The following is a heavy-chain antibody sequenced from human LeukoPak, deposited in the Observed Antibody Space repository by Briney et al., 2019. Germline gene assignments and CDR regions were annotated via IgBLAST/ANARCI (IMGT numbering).Heavy chain of an antibody. D-gene: IGHD5-18*01. V-gene: IGHV3-23*01. Sequence: PGGSLRLSCVASGITFSNYAVSWVRQAPEKGLDWVSVINGSAHKIRYADSVKGRFTISRDNSENIVYLQMNNLRVEDTAVYYCAGRPTGYSSGYIHWGQGTLVTVSS. CDR2: INGSAHKI. CDR1: GITFSNYA. CDR3: AGRPTGYSSGYIH. J-gene: IGHJ4*02.